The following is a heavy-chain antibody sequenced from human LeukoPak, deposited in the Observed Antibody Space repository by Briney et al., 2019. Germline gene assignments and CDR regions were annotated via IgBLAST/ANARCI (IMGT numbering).Heavy chain of an antibody. D-gene: IGHD3-22*01. CDR2: MNPNSGNT. CDR3: ARGDSSGYYWTYYYYGMDV. Sequence: ASVKVSCKASGYTFTSYDINWVRQATGQGLEWMGWMNPNSGNTGYAQKFQGRVTMTRNTSISTAYMELSSLRSEDTAVYYCARGDSSGYYWTYYYYGMDVWGQGTTVTVSS. CDR1: GYTFTSYD. V-gene: IGHV1-8*01. J-gene: IGHJ6*02.